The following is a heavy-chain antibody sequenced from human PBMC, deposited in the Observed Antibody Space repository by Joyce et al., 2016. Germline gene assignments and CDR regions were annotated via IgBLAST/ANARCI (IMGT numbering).Heavy chain of an antibody. CDR1: GSTFSTSS. D-gene: IGHD3-16*01. Sequence: QLVESGGGVVKPGGSLRLSCEASGSTFSTSSMSWFRQGAGKGMEWVAVISDTSYDIFHAETVRGRFTVSRDNAKKTLYLQMNSLRAEDSAVFYCARGGISYYYAMDVWGQGTTVTVSS. CDR3: ARGGISYYYAMDV. J-gene: IGHJ6*02. V-gene: IGHV3-21*01. CDR2: ISDTSYDI.